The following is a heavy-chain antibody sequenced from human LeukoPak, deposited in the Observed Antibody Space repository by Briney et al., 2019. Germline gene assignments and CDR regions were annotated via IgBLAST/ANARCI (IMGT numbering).Heavy chain of an antibody. Sequence: ASVKVSCKASGYTFTSYDINWVRQATGQGLEWMGWINPNSGGTNYAQKFQGRVTMTRDTSISTAYMEVSRLRSNDTAVYYCARGFRGYSYDRKGSFDYWGQGTLVTVSS. J-gene: IGHJ4*02. V-gene: IGHV1-2*02. CDR2: INPNSGGT. D-gene: IGHD5-18*01. CDR1: GYTFTSYD. CDR3: ARGFRGYSYDRKGSFDY.